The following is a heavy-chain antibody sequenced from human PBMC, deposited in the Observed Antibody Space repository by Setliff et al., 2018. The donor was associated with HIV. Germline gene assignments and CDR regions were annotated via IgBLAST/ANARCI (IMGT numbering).Heavy chain of an antibody. D-gene: IGHD6-13*01. CDR2: IYYSGST. Sequence: SETLSLTCVVSGVSISRGDYYWGWFRQPPGKGLEWIGYIYYSGSTYYNPSLKSRVTISVDTSKNQFSLKLRSVTAADTAVYYCARTLIAAAGTFDYWGQGTLVTVSS. V-gene: IGHV4-30-4*08. CDR1: GVSISRGDYY. CDR3: ARTLIAAAGTFDY. J-gene: IGHJ4*02.